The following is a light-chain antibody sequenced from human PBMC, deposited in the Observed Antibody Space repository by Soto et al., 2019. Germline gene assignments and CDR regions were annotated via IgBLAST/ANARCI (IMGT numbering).Light chain of an antibody. CDR1: QSVSSN. J-gene: IGKJ1*01. V-gene: IGKV3-15*01. CDR3: HHYNSYSEA. CDR2: GAS. Sequence: EIVMTHSPATLSVSPGERATLSCSASQSVSSNLAWYQQKPGQAPRLLIYGASTRATGIPARFSGSGSGTEFTLTISSLQSDDFATYYCHHYNSYSEAFGQGTKVDIK.